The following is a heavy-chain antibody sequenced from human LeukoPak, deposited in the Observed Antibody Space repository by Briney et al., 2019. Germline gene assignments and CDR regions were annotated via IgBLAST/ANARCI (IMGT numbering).Heavy chain of an antibody. Sequence: GGSLRLSCAASGFTFSSHAMSWVRQAPGKGLEWVSSIGGSGTATYYADSVKGRFTISRDNSRNSLYLQMNSLRAEDTAVYYCVKDSYYYHSRGPLGDGFDVWGQGTKATVSS. V-gene: IGHV3-23*01. J-gene: IGHJ3*01. CDR2: IGGSGTAT. D-gene: IGHD3-22*01. CDR1: GFTFSSHA. CDR3: VKDSYYYHSRGPLGDGFDV.